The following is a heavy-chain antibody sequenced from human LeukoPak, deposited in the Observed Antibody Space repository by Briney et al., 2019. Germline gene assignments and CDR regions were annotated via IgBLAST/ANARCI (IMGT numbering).Heavy chain of an antibody. Sequence: GGSLRLSCAASGFTFSVNSMSWVRQAPGKGLEWVSCIKSDGSSTSTADSAKGRFTISRDNAKNTVYLQMNSLRAEDTAVYYCVRDNRSYNFDYWGQGTLVTVSS. CDR3: VRDNRSYNFDY. J-gene: IGHJ4*02. D-gene: IGHD1-26*01. V-gene: IGHV3-74*01. CDR1: GFTFSVNS. CDR2: IKSDGSST.